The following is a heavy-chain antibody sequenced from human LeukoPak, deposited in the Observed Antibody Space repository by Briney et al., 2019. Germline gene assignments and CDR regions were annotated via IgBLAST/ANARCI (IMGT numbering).Heavy chain of an antibody. CDR1: GGSISSGDYC. Sequence: PSQTLSLTCTVSGGSISSGDYCWSWIRQPPGKGLEWIGYIYYSGSTYYNPSLKSRVTISVDTSKNQFSLKLSSVTAADTAVYYCARDVVRGVTPSHYYYYGMVVWGKGTTVTVSS. CDR2: IYYSGST. D-gene: IGHD3-10*01. V-gene: IGHV4-30-4*01. CDR3: ARDVVRGVTPSHYYYYGMVV. J-gene: IGHJ6*04.